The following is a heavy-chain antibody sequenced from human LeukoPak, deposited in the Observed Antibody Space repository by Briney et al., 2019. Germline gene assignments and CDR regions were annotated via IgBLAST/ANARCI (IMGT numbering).Heavy chain of an antibody. D-gene: IGHD6-13*01. Sequence: SETLSLTCTVSGGSISSSSYYWGWIRQPPGKGLEWIGSIYYSGSTYYNPSLKSRVTISVDTSKNQFSLKLSSVTAADTAVYYCARGSAAAGTPPVDYFDYWGQGTLVTVSS. CDR1: GGSISSSSYY. CDR2: IYYSGST. J-gene: IGHJ4*02. CDR3: ARGSAAAGTPPVDYFDY. V-gene: IGHV4-39*07.